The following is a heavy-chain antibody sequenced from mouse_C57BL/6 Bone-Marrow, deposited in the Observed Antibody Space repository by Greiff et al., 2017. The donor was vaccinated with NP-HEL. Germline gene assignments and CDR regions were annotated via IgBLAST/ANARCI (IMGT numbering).Heavy chain of an antibody. CDR3: ATQGHSSGLSWFAY. CDR1: GCTFTSYW. J-gene: IGHJ3*01. Sequence: QVQLQQPGAELVKPGASVKMSCKASGCTFTSYWITWVKQRPGQGLEWIGDIYPGSGSTNYNEKFKSKATLTVDTSSSTAYMQLSSLTSEDSAVYYCATQGHSSGLSWFAYWGQGTLVTVSA. V-gene: IGHV1-55*01. CDR2: IYPGSGST. D-gene: IGHD3-1*01.